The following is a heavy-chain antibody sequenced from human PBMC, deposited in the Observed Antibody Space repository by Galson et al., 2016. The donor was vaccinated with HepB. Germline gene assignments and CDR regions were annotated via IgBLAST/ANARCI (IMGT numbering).Heavy chain of an antibody. CDR2: TYYRSKWYY. V-gene: IGHV6-1*01. CDR1: GDSVSSNSAT. Sequence: CAISGDSVSSNSATWDWIRQSPSRGLEWLGRTYYRSKWYYDYAVSLKGRISITPDTSTNQFSLQLESMTPEDSAVYYCATGVKGAPVGAAGTLFYFGFWALGTLVTVSS. CDR3: ATGVKGAPVGAAGTLFYFGF. D-gene: IGHD6-13*01. J-gene: IGHJ4*02.